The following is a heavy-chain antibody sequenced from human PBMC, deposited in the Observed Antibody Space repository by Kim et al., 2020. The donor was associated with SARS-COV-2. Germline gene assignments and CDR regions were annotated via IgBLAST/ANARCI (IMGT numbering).Heavy chain of an antibody. CDR2: ISYDGSNK. D-gene: IGHD6-25*01. Sequence: GGSLRLSCAASGFTFSSYGMHWVRQAPGKGLEWVAVISYDGSNKYYADSVKGRFTISRDNSKNTLYLQMNSLRAEDTAVYYCAKDKKGGYGSDYYFDYWGQGTLVTVSS. CDR3: AKDKKGGYGSDYYFDY. CDR1: GFTFSSYG. V-gene: IGHV3-30*18. J-gene: IGHJ4*02.